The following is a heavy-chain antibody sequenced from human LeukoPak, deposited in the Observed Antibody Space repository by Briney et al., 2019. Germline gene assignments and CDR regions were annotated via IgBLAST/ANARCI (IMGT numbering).Heavy chain of an antibody. CDR1: GGSFSGYY. CDR3: ARTTTYYGSSGYYNGHDY. V-gene: IGHV4-34*01. J-gene: IGHJ4*02. CDR2: MNHSGST. Sequence: PSETLSLTCAVYGGSFSGYYWSWIRQPPGKGLEWIGEMNHSGSTNYNPSLKSRVAISEDTSKNQFSLKLRSVTAADTAMYYCARTTTYYGSSGYYNGHDYWGQGTLVTVSS. D-gene: IGHD3-22*01.